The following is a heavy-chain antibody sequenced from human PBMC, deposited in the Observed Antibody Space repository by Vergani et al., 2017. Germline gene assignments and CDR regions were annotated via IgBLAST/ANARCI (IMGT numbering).Heavy chain of an antibody. J-gene: IGHJ5*02. D-gene: IGHD2-15*01. V-gene: IGHV7-4-1*02. CDR2: INSNSGNP. Sequence: QVLLVQSGSEVKKPGASVKVSCRASGYTFTNYALNWVRQAPGQGLEWMGWINSNSGNPTYAQGFKGRFVFSLDSSVSTSYLQINSLQPEDTAVYYCVRTRSGSCTGGSCYSGWFDPWGQGTLVTVSS. CDR1: GYTFTNYA. CDR3: VRTRSGSCTGGSCYSGWFDP.